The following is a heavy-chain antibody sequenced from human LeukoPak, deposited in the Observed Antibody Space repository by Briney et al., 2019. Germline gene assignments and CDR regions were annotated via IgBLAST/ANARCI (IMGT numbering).Heavy chain of an antibody. V-gene: IGHV3-23*01. J-gene: IGHJ6*02. CDR2: ISGSGGST. D-gene: IGHD6-19*01. CDR1: GFTFSSYA. Sequence: GGSLRLSCAASGFTFSSYAMSWVRQAPGKGLEWASAISGSGGSTYYADSVKGRFTISRDNSKNTLYLQMNSLRAEDTAVYYCAKPKAGYYYGMDVWGQGTTVTVSS. CDR3: AKPKAGYYYGMDV.